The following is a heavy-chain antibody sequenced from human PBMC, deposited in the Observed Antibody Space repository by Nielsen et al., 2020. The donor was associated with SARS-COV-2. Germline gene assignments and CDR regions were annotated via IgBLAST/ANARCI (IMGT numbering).Heavy chain of an antibody. Sequence: GESLKISCGASGFTISSSFMSWVRQAAGKGLDWVSVLYTDGSTSHADSVKGRLTISRDNSKNTLYLQMNSLRAEDTAVYYCARDNWGRMDVWGQGTTVTVSS. CDR1: GFTISSSF. V-gene: IGHV3-66*01. CDR3: ARDNWGRMDV. CDR2: LYTDGST. J-gene: IGHJ6*02. D-gene: IGHD7-27*01.